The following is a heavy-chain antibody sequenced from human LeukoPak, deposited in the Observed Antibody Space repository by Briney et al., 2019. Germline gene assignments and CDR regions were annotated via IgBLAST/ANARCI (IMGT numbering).Heavy chain of an antibody. Sequence: GRSLRLSCAASGFTFSTFNMHWVRQAPGKGLEWVAVFSSDGRSTFYAENVQGRVTLSRDNSKNTLSLQMNSLRAEDTAVYYCAKSYYYHSGSFDYWGQGTLVTVSS. CDR1: GFTFSTFN. V-gene: IGHV3-30*18. CDR3: AKSYYYHSGSFDY. D-gene: IGHD3-10*01. J-gene: IGHJ4*02. CDR2: FSSDGRST.